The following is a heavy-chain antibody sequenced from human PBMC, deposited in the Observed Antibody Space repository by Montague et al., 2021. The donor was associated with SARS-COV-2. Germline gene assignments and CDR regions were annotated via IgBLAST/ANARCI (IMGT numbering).Heavy chain of an antibody. D-gene: IGHD3-22*01. CDR3: ARGPQEYRITMIVVDYWYFDL. J-gene: IGHJ2*01. Sequence: SETLSLTCVVSHGSIKTIQWWSWIRQPPGKGLEWIGYIYYSGSTNYNPSLKSRVTISVDTSKNQFSLKLSSVTAADTAVYYCARGPQEYRITMIVVDYWYFDLWGRGTLVTVSS. CDR1: HGSIKTIQW. V-gene: IGHV4-59*11. CDR2: IYYSGST.